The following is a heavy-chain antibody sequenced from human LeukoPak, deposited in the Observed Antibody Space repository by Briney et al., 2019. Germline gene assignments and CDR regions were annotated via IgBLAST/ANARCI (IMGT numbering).Heavy chain of an antibody. J-gene: IGHJ3*02. D-gene: IGHD2-21*02. CDR2: INPNSGGT. CDR1: GYTFTGYY. CDR3: ARDGHCGGDCLDAFDI. Sequence: ASVKVSCKASGYTFTGYYMHWVRQAPGQGLEWMGWINPNSGGTNYAQKFQGRVTMTRDTSISTAYMELSRLRSDDTAVYYCARDGHCGGDCLDAFDIWGQGTMVTVSS. V-gene: IGHV1-2*02.